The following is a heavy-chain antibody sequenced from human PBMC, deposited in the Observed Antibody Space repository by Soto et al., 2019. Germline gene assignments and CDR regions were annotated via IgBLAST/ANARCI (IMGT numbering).Heavy chain of an antibody. V-gene: IGHV4-34*01. Sequence: SETLSLTCAVYGGSFSCYYWSWSRQPPGKGLEWIGEINHSGSTNYNPSLKSRVTISVDTSKNQFSLKLSSVAAADTAVYYCARPGGYYYYGMDVWGQGTTVTVSS. CDR1: GGSFSCYY. CDR2: INHSGST. J-gene: IGHJ6*02. CDR3: ARPGGYYYYGMDV.